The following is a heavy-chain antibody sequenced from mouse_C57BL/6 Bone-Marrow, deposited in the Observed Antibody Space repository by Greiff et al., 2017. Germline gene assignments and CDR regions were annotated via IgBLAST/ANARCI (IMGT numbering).Heavy chain of an antibody. J-gene: IGHJ4*01. D-gene: IGHD2-3*01. V-gene: IGHV2-9*01. Sequence: VKLQESGPGLVAPSQSLSITCTVSGFSLTSYGVDWVRQPPGKGLEWLGVIWGGGSTNYNSALMSRLSISKDNSKSQVFLKMNSLQTDDTAMYYCAKHTYDGYSYYYAMDYWGQGTSVTVSS. CDR2: IWGGGST. CDR1: GFSLTSYG. CDR3: AKHTYDGYSYYYAMDY.